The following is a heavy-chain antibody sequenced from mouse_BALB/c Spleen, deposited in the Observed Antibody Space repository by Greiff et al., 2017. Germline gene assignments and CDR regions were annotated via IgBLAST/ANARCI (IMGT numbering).Heavy chain of an antibody. Sequence: VQLKQSGAELVRPGALVKLSCKASGFNIKDYYMHWVKQRPEQGLEWIGWIDPENGNTIYDPKFQGKASITADTSSNTAYLQLSSLTSEDTAVYYCARSRRYGFDYWGQGTTLTVSS. D-gene: IGHD2-14*01. CDR3: ARSRRYGFDY. CDR2: IDPENGNT. CDR1: GFNIKDYY. V-gene: IGHV14-1*02. J-gene: IGHJ2*01.